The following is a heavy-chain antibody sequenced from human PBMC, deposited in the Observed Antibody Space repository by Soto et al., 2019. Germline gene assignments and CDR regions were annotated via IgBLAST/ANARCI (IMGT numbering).Heavy chain of an antibody. V-gene: IGHV3-21*01. CDR2: ISSSSSYI. CDR3: ATDRSWIDY. D-gene: IGHD6-13*01. Sequence: EVQLVESGGGLVKPGGSLRLSCAASGFTFSSYSINWVRQAPGKGLEWVSSISSSSSYIYYADSVKGRFTISRDNAKNSLYLQMNSLRAEDTAVYYCATDRSWIDYWGQGTLVTVSS. J-gene: IGHJ4*02. CDR1: GFTFSSYS.